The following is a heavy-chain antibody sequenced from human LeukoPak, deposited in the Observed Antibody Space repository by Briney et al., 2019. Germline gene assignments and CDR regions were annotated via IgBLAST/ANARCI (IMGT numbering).Heavy chain of an antibody. CDR3: ARGSGFADY. CDR1: GRSISSYY. CDR2: IYYSGST. Sequence: SEALSLTCTVSGRSISSYYWSWIRQPPGRGLEWIGYIYYSGSTNYNPPLKSRATISVDTSKNQFSLKLSSVTAADTAAYYCARGSGFADYWGQGTLVTVSS. D-gene: IGHD3-10*01. J-gene: IGHJ4*02. V-gene: IGHV4-59*01.